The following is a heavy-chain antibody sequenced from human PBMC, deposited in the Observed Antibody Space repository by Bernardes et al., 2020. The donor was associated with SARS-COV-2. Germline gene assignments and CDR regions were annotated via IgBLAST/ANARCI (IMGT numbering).Heavy chain of an antibody. D-gene: IGHD3-22*01. J-gene: IGHJ4*02. CDR2: ISTTGKTI. V-gene: IGHV3-48*03. CDR1: GISFSSYD. Sequence: GGSLRLSCAASGISFSSYDMNWVRQAPGKGLEWVSYISTTGKTIYYADSVKGRFTISRDNAKNSLYLQMNSLRAEDTAVYYCVELWLQGYWGQGTLVTVSS. CDR3: VELWLQGY.